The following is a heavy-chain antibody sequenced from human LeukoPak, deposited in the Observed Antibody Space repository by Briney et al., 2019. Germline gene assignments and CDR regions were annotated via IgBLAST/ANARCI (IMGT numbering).Heavy chain of an antibody. CDR2: INHSGST. Sequence: KPSETLSLTCAVYGVSFSGYYWSWIRQPPGKGLEWIGEINHSGSTNYNPSLKSRVTISVDTSKNQFSLKLSSVTAADTAVYYCAAYYYDSSGYFDYWGQGTLVTVSS. J-gene: IGHJ4*02. CDR3: AAYYYDSSGYFDY. V-gene: IGHV4-34*01. CDR1: GVSFSGYY. D-gene: IGHD3-22*01.